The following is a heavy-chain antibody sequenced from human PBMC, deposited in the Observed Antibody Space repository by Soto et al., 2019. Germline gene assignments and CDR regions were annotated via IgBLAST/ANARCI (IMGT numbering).Heavy chain of an antibody. Sequence: SHTWRVAKVTLRNNYWSRIRNSPGKGLEWIGNIYYSGSTNYNPSLKSRVTMSVDTSKNQFTLKLSSVTAADTGVYFCARSFMVPVDFFDYCGQGTLVTLSS. CDR1: KVTLRNNY. V-gene: IGHV4-59*01. CDR2: IYYSGST. CDR3: ARSFMVPVDFFDY. D-gene: IGHD3-10*01. J-gene: IGHJ4*02.